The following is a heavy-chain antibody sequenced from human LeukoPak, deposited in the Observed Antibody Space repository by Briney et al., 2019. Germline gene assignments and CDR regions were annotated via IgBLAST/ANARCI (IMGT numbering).Heavy chain of an antibody. V-gene: IGHV3-30*04. CDR1: GFTFSSYA. D-gene: IGHD4-17*01. CDR2: ISYDGSNK. Sequence: GGSLRLSCAASGFTFSSYAMHWVRQAPGKGLDWVAVISYDGSNKYYADSVKGRFTISRDNSKNTLYLQMNSLRAEDTAVYYCARAQRGGMNTVTNIDYWGQGTLVTVSS. J-gene: IGHJ4*02. CDR3: ARAQRGGMNTVTNIDY.